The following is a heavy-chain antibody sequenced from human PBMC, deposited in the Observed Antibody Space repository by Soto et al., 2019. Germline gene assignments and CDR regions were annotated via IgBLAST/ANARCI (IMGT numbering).Heavy chain of an antibody. CDR3: AREGRITMIVVVITTGYYFDY. Sequence: QVQLVESGGGVVQPGRSLRLSCAASGFTFSSYGIHWVRQAPGKGLEWVALISYDGSNKYYADSVKGRFTISRDNSKNTLYLQMNSLRAEDTAVYYCAREGRITMIVVVITTGYYFDYWGQGTLVTVSS. J-gene: IGHJ4*02. D-gene: IGHD3-22*01. CDR1: GFTFSSYG. CDR2: ISYDGSNK. V-gene: IGHV3-30*03.